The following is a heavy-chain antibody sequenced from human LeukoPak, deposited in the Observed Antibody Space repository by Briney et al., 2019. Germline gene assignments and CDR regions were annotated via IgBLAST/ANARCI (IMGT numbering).Heavy chain of an antibody. D-gene: IGHD6-19*01. Sequence: HTGGSLRLSCAASGFTFPTYAMSWVRQAPGKGLQWVSVIRDSGASTYYADSVKGRFTISRDNSKNTLYLQMNSLRAEDTAVYYCAKAGRSGWYPGWPFDIWGQGTMVTVSS. J-gene: IGHJ3*02. V-gene: IGHV3-23*01. CDR3: AKAGRSGWYPGWPFDI. CDR1: GFTFPTYA. CDR2: IRDSGAST.